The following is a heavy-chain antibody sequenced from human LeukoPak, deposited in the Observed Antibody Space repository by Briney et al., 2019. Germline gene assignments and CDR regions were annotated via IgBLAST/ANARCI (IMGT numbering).Heavy chain of an antibody. Sequence: GGSLRLSCAASGFTFSSYAMSWVRQAPGKGLEWVANIKQDGSEKYYVDSVKGRFTISRDNAKNSLYLQMNSLRAEDTAVYYCAREYIAVAYYYYYYMDVWGKGTTVTVSS. D-gene: IGHD6-19*01. CDR2: IKQDGSEK. J-gene: IGHJ6*03. V-gene: IGHV3-7*01. CDR1: GFTFSSYA. CDR3: AREYIAVAYYYYYYMDV.